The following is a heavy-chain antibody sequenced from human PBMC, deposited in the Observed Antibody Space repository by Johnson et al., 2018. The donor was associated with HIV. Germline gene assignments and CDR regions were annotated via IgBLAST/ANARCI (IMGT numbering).Heavy chain of an antibody. Sequence: VQLVESGGGLVKPGGSLRLSCAASGFTFGDYYMSWIRQAPGKGLEYVSAISSNGGSTYYANSVKSRFTISRDNSKNTLYLQMHSLRGEDTAIYYCALTESRFLEWLFRAFDIWGQGTMVTVSS. CDR3: ALTESRFLEWLFRAFDI. D-gene: IGHD3-3*01. CDR2: ISSNGGST. V-gene: IGHV3-64*01. J-gene: IGHJ3*02. CDR1: GFTFGDYY.